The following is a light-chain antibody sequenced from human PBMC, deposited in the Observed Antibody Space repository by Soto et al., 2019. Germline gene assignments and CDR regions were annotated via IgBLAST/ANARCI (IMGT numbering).Light chain of an antibody. V-gene: IGKV3-20*01. J-gene: IGKJ1*01. CDR3: QQCGRSPWT. CDR1: QSVNSNY. Sequence: EIVLTQSPGTLSLSPGERATLSCRASQSVNSNYLAWYQQKPGQAPRLLIYGASRRATGIPDRFSGSGSGTDFTLTISRLEHEDVAVYSCQQCGRSPWTFGQGTKVEIK. CDR2: GAS.